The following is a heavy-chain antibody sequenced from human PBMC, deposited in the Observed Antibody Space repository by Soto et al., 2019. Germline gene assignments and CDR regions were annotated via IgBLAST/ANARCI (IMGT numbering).Heavy chain of an antibody. V-gene: IGHV4-59*01. CDR2: IYYSGST. CDR1: GGSISSYY. Sequence: PSETLSLTCTVSGGSISSYYWSWIRQPPGKGLEWIGYIYYSGSTNYNPSLKSRVTISVDTSKNQFSLKLSSVTAADTAVYYCARVVRPIVGATNYFDYWGQGTLVTFSS. D-gene: IGHD1-26*01. CDR3: ARVVRPIVGATNYFDY. J-gene: IGHJ4*02.